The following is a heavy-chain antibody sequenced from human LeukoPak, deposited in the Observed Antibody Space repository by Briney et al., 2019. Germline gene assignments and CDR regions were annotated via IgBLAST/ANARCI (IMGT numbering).Heavy chain of an antibody. CDR3: AKDKPPPAPGAFDI. J-gene: IGHJ3*02. CDR2: ISWNSGSI. V-gene: IGHV3-9*01. Sequence: GGSLRLSCAASGFTFDDYAMHWVRQAPGKGLEWVSGISWNSGSIGYADSVKGRFTISRDNAKNSLYLQMNSLRAEDTALYYCAKDKPPPAPGAFDIWGQGTMVTVSS. CDR1: GFTFDDYA.